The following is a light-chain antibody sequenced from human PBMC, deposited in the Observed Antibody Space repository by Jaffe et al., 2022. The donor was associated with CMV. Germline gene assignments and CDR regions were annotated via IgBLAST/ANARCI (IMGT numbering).Light chain of an antibody. CDR3: QHYGTSPYT. J-gene: IGKJ2*01. CDR2: GAS. CDR1: QSVYSNS. V-gene: IGKV3-20*01. Sequence: IVLTQSPGTLSLSAGERATLSCRASQSVYSNSLAWYQQKPGQAPRLLISGASTRAPGIPGRFSGSGSGTDFTLTISRLEPEDFAVYYCQHYGTSPYTFGLGTKLRMK.